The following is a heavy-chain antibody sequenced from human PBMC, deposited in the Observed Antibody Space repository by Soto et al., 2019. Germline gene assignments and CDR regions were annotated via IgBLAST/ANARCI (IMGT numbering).Heavy chain of an antibody. J-gene: IGHJ6*02. Sequence: PGGSLRLSCAASGFTFSSYGMHWVRQAPGKGLEWVAVISYDGSNKYYADSVKGRFTISRDNSKNTLYLQMNSLRAEDTAVYYCANDEGFGENYYYYGMDVWGQGTTVTVSS. CDR2: ISYDGSNK. CDR1: GFTFSSYG. CDR3: ANDEGFGENYYYYGMDV. V-gene: IGHV3-30*18. D-gene: IGHD3-10*01.